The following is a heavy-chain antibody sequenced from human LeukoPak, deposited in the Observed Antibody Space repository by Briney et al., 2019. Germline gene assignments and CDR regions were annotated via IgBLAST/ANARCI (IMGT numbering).Heavy chain of an antibody. CDR2: SNAGNGNT. CDR1: GYTFTSYA. Sequence: ASVKVPCKASGYTFTSYAMHWVRQAPGQRLEWMGWSNAGNGNTKYSQEFQGRVTMTRDTSTSTVYMELSSLRSEDTAVYYCARGMSPIAAAGTEPTRDYWGQGTLVTVSS. D-gene: IGHD6-13*01. V-gene: IGHV1-3*02. CDR3: ARGMSPIAAAGTEPTRDY. J-gene: IGHJ4*02.